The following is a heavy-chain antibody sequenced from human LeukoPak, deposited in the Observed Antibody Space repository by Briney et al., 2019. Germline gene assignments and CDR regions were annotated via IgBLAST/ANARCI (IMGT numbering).Heavy chain of an antibody. D-gene: IGHD3-10*01. Sequence: SETLSLTCTVSGGSISSSSYYWGWIRQPPGKGLEWIGSIYYSGSTYYNPSLKSRVTISVDTSKNQFSLKLSSVTAADTAVYYCARERSLSITHKGDGSPQDVWGKGTTVTVSS. CDR2: IYYSGST. CDR1: GGSISSSSYY. J-gene: IGHJ6*04. V-gene: IGHV4-39*07. CDR3: ARERSLSITHKGDGSPQDV.